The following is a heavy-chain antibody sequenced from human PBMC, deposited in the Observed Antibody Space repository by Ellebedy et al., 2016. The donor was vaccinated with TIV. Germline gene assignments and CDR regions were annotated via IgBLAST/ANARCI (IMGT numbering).Heavy chain of an antibody. CDR1: DGSIRSYH. CDR2: FHYSGTT. Sequence: SETLSLTXTVSDGSIRSYHWSWIRQSPGKGLEWIGYFHYSGTTNYNPSLKSRLSISVDTSKNQFSLNLSSVTAADTGVYYCARTSTIVRGALDYWGQGTLVTVSS. D-gene: IGHD3-10*01. CDR3: ARTSTIVRGALDY. J-gene: IGHJ4*02. V-gene: IGHV4-59*01.